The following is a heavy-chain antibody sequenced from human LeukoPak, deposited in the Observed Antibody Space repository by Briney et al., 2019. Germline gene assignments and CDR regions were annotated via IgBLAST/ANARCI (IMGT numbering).Heavy chain of an antibody. CDR1: DGSINTYD. J-gene: IGHJ4*02. Sequence: SETLSRTGTVSDGSINTYDWSWIRQPPGKGLEWIGYIYYSRSTIYNPSLKSPVTISLDTSRNQFSLKLNSATAADTAVYSRAGEHRGGYRFDYWGQGTLVTVSS. D-gene: IGHD3-22*01. V-gene: IGHV4-59*01. CDR2: IYYSRST. CDR3: AGEHRGGYRFDY.